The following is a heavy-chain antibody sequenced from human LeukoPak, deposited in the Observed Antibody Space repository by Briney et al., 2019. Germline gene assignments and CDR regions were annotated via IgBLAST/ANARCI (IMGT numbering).Heavy chain of an antibody. D-gene: IGHD4-17*01. CDR3: AKDGSSYGDRFDY. CDR2: ISYDGSNK. V-gene: IGHV3-30*18. J-gene: IGHJ4*02. CDR1: GFTFSSYG. Sequence: GRSLRLSCAASGFTFSSYGMHWVRQAPGKGLEWVAVISYDGSNKYYADSVKGRFTISGDNSKNALYLQMNSLRAEDTAVYYCAKDGSSYGDRFDYWGQGTLVTVSS.